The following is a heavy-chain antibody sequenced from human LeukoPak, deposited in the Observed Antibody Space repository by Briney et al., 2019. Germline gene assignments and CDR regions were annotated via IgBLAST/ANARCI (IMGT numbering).Heavy chain of an antibody. J-gene: IGHJ4*01. CDR3: RIFDWSAKSAGY. CDR1: GFTFSSYW. CDR2: INSDGSST. D-gene: IGHD3-9*01. V-gene: IGHV3-74*01. Sequence: GGCLRLSCAGSGFTFSSYWMHWVRQAPGKGLVWVSRINSDGSSTSYADSVKGRFTISRDNAKNTLYLQMNSLRAEDTAVYYCRIFDWSAKSAGYWGHGTLVTVSS.